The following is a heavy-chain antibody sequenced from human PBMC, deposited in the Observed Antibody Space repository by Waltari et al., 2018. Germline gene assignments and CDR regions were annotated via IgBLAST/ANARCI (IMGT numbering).Heavy chain of an antibody. V-gene: IGHV1-69*08. CDR2: IIPILGIA. J-gene: IGHJ4*02. CDR1: GGPFSTYT. CDR3: ARDRGSGCLDY. Sequence: QVQRVQSGAEVKKPGSSVRVSCKASGGPFSTYTSRWVRQAPGQGLEGMGRIIPILGIANYAQKFQGRVTITADKSTSTAYMELSSLRSEDTAVYYCARDRGSGCLDYWGQGTLVTVSS. D-gene: IGHD6-19*01.